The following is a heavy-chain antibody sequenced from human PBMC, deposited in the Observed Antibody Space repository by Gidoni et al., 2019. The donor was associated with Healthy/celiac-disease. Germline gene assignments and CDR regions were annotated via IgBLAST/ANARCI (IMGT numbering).Heavy chain of an antibody. CDR2: IWYEGSNK. Sequence: QVQLVESGGGVVQLGRYLRLSCAASGFTFSSSGMHWCRQAPGKGLAWVAVIWYEGSNKYYADSVKGRFTISRDNSKNTLYLQMNSLRAEDTAVYYCANEEVDDSSGYYQYYFDYWGQGTLVTVSS. CDR1: GFTFSSSG. D-gene: IGHD3-22*01. CDR3: ANEEVDDSSGYYQYYFDY. V-gene: IGHV3-33*06. J-gene: IGHJ4*02.